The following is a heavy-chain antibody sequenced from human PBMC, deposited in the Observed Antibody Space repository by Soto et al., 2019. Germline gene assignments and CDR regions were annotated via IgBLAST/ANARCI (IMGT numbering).Heavy chain of an antibody. CDR2: ISYDGSNK. CDR1: GFTFSSYA. Sequence: GGSLRLSCAASGFTFSSYAMHWVRQAPGKGLEWVAVISYDGSNKYYADSVKGRFTISRDNSKNTLYLQMNSLRAEDTAVYYFARDALGDSGWCDPGGEGSMVTVSS. J-gene: IGHJ5*02. D-gene: IGHD3-10*01. CDR3: ARDALGDSGWCDP. V-gene: IGHV3-30-3*01.